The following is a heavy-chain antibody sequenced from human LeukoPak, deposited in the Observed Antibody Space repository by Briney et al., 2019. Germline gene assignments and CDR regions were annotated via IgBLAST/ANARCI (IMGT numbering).Heavy chain of an antibody. CDR2: ISSSSSYI. J-gene: IGHJ4*02. CDR1: GFTFSSYS. CDR3: AISAKYPRIVGANRY. D-gene: IGHD1-26*01. Sequence: VGSLRLSCAASGFTFSSYSMNRVRQAPGKGLEWVSSISSSSSYIYYADSVKGRFTISRDNAKNSLYLQMNSLRAEDTAVYYCAISAKYPRIVGANRYWGQGTLVTVSS. V-gene: IGHV3-21*01.